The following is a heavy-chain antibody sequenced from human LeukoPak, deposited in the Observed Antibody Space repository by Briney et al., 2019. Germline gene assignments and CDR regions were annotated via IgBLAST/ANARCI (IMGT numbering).Heavy chain of an antibody. D-gene: IGHD3-22*01. J-gene: IGHJ4*02. V-gene: IGHV1-2*02. CDR3: ARGDSYDSSGYSY. Sequence: ASVKVSCKASGYTFTGYYMHWVRQAPGQGLEWMRWINPNSGGTNYAQKLQGRVTMTTDTSTSTAYMELRSLRSDDTAVYYCARGDSYDSSGYSYWGQGTLVTVSS. CDR1: GYTFTGYY. CDR2: INPNSGGT.